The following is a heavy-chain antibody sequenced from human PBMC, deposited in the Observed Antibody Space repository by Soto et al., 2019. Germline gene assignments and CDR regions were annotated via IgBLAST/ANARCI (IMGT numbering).Heavy chain of an antibody. Sequence: SAKVSCKSSGYSFTTSAISWVRQAPVQVLERMGWISPYNGTTKYAEKFQGEMTMTTDTATSTAYMDLRSLRSDDTAVYYCARDGERDTGLNFYYYLHGMDAWGQGTRVTVSS. D-gene: IGHD1-1*01. CDR3: ARDGERDTGLNFYYYLHGMDA. V-gene: IGHV1-18*04. J-gene: IGHJ6*02. CDR1: GYSFTTSA. CDR2: ISPYNGTT.